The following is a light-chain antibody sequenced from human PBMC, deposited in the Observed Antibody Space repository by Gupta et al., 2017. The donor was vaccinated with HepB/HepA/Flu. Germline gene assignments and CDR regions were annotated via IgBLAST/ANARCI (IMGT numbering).Light chain of an antibody. J-gene: IGKJ5*01. CDR2: DAY. CDR1: QSVSSY. Sequence: EIVLTQSPATLSLSPGERATLSCRASQSVSSYLDWYQQKPGQAPRLLIYDAYNRDTGIKARFSGSGSGTDFTLTSRRRETEDFDVYYGQHRSNWPFGQGTLLEIK. V-gene: IGKV3-11*01. CDR3: QHRSNWP.